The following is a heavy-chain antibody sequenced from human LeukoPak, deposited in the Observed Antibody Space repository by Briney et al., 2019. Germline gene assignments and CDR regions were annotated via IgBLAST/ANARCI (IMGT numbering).Heavy chain of an antibody. CDR1: GGSISSSSYH. CDR2: IYYSGST. CDR3: ARQEDSSSPNWFDP. D-gene: IGHD6-13*01. J-gene: IGHJ5*02. V-gene: IGHV4-39*01. Sequence: SETLSLTCTVSGGSISSSSYHWGWIRQPPGKGLEWIGSIYYSGSTYYNPSLKSRVTISVDTSKNQFSLKLSSVTAADTAVYYCARQEDSSSPNWFDPWGQGTLVTVSS.